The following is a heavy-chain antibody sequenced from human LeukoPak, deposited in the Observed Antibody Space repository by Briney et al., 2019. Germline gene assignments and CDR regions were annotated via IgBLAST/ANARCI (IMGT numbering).Heavy chain of an antibody. CDR3: ARHKKLQYPSD. V-gene: IGHV4-59*08. Sequence: SETLSLTRTVSGGSISSYYWSWIRQPPGKGLEWIGYIYYSGSTNYNPSLKSRVTISVDTSKNQFSLKLSSVTAADTAVYYCARHKKLQYPSDWGQGTLVTVSS. CDR1: GGSISSYY. CDR2: IYYSGST. J-gene: IGHJ4*02. D-gene: IGHD4-4*01.